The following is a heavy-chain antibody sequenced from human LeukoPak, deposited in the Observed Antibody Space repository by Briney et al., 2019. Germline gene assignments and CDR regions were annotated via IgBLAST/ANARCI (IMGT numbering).Heavy chain of an antibody. J-gene: IGHJ6*03. Sequence: ASVTVSCKASGYTFTCYYMHWVRQAPGQGLEWVGWINPNSGGTNYAQKVQGRVTMTRDTSISTDYMELSRLRSEDTAVYYCARDMVYIVVVVAAKKPYYYYYYMDVWGKGTTVTVSS. D-gene: IGHD2-15*01. CDR2: INPNSGGT. CDR1: GYTFTCYY. CDR3: ARDMVYIVVVVAAKKPYYYYYYMDV. V-gene: IGHV1-2*02.